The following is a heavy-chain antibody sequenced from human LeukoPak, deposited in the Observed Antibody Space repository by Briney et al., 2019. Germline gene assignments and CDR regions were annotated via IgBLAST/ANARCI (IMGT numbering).Heavy chain of an antibody. CDR1: GASIRSGDYY. D-gene: IGHD2-15*01. J-gene: IGHJ3*02. CDR3: ARDCSGGSCYGAFDI. CDR2: IYDSGST. V-gene: IGHV4-30-4*01. Sequence: SETLSLTCTVSGASIRSGDYYWSWIRQPPGKGLEWIGYIYDSGSTYYNPSLKSRITISVDTSENRFSLKLSSVTATDTAVYYCARDCSGGSCYGAFDIWAKGQWSPSLQ.